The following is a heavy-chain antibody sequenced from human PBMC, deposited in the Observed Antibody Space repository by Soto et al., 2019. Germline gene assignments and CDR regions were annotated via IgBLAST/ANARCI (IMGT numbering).Heavy chain of an antibody. CDR3: ARDHTAMVTDYYYYRLDV. CDR2: INPNSGGT. V-gene: IGHV1-2*04. J-gene: IGHJ6*02. Sequence: ASVKVSCKASGYTFTGYYMHWVRQAPGQGLEWMGWINPNSGGTNYAQKFQGWVTMTRDTSISTAYMELSRLRSDDTAVYYCARDHTAMVTDYYYYRLDVWGQGTTVTVSS. CDR1: GYTFTGYY. D-gene: IGHD5-18*01.